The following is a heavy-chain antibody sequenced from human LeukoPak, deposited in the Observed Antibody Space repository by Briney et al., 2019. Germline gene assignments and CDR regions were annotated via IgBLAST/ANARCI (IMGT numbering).Heavy chain of an antibody. CDR1: GFTFSSYA. J-gene: IGHJ4*02. Sequence: AGSLRLSCVASGFTFSSYAMSWVRETPARGLDWVSSLRGNGDAFYADSVKGRFTLSRDESRNTVYLQLNKLRVEDTAIYYCAKASWVSTADAVLWGQGNVVTVSS. CDR2: LRGNGDA. V-gene: IGHV3-23*01. D-gene: IGHD3-16*01. CDR3: AKASWVSTADAVL.